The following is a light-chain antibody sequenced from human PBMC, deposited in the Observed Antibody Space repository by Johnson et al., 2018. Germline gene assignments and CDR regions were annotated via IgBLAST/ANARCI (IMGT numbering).Light chain of an antibody. J-gene: IGLJ1*01. CDR1: SSNIGNNY. V-gene: IGLV1-51*02. Sequence: QSVLTQPPSVSAAPGQKVTISCSGSSSNIGNNYVSWYQQLPGTAPKLLIYENNKRPSGIPDRFSGSKSGTSATLGITGLQTGDEADDSCGTWGSSLSAGNGCGTGTKVTVL. CDR2: ENN. CDR3: GTWGSSLSAGNG.